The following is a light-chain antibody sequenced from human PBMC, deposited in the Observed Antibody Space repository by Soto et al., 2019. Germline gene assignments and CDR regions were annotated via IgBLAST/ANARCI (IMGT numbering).Light chain of an antibody. CDR2: DVS. J-gene: IGLJ2*01. CDR3: CSYAGSYTFV. Sequence: QSALTQPRSVSGSPGQSVTISCTGTSSDVGGYNFVSWYQQHPGKDPKLMSCDVSKRPSRGTDRFSGSKSGNTASLTISGLQSEDEADYYCCSYAGSYTFVFGGGTKLTV. CDR1: SSDVGGYNF. V-gene: IGLV2-11*01.